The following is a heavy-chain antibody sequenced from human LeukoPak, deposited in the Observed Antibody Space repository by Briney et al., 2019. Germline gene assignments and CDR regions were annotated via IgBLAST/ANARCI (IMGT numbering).Heavy chain of an antibody. D-gene: IGHD3-10*01. CDR1: GFTFSSYA. CDR2: ISYDGSNK. V-gene: IGHV3-30-3*01. J-gene: IGHJ4*02. CDR3: ARDSRITMVRGVTPPGY. Sequence: GGSLRLSCAASGFTFSSYAMHWVRQAPGKGLEGVAVISYDGSNKYYADSVKGRFTISRDNSKNTLYLQVNSLRAEGTAVYYCARDSRITMVRGVTPPGYWGQGTLVTVSS.